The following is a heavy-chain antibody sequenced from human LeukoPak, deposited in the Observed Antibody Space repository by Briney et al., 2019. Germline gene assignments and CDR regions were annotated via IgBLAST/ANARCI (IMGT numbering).Heavy chain of an antibody. CDR2: IHHSGSA. CDR3: ASLYFYGSGRFPNY. CDR1: GGSISTRYYY. D-gene: IGHD3-10*01. Sequence: SETLSLTCAVSGGSISTRYYYWGWIRQPPGKGLEWIGTIHHSGSAYYNPSLKSQVTISVDTSNNHFSLKLSSVTAGDTAVYYCASLYFYGSGRFPNYWGQGILVTVST. V-gene: IGHV4-39*02. J-gene: IGHJ4*02.